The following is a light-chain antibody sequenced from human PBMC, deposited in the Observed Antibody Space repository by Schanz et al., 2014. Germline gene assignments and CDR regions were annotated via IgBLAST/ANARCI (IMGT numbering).Light chain of an antibody. Sequence: EIVLTQSPATLSVSSGERVSLSCRASQSVASNLAWLQQKPGQAPRLLIYDASTRATGIPLRFSGSGSVTDFTLTISSLQSEDFAVYYCQQRSNWPLTFGGGTKVEIK. J-gene: IGKJ4*01. CDR3: QQRSNWPLT. CDR1: QSVASN. CDR2: DAS. V-gene: IGKV3-15*01.